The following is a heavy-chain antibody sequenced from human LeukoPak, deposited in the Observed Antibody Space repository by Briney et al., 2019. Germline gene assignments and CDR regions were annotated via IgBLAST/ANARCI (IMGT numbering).Heavy chain of an antibody. V-gene: IGHV3-7*01. CDR2: IKQDGSEK. D-gene: IGHD1-26*01. Sequence: GGSLRLSCAASGFTFSNYWMSWVRQAPGKGLEWVANIKQDGSEKYYVDSVKGRFTISRDDAKNSLYVQMNSLRAEDTAVYYCARLRGLYSDTNRYPTALDCWGQGTLVTVSS. J-gene: IGHJ4*02. CDR3: ARLRGLYSDTNRYPTALDC. CDR1: GFTFSNYW.